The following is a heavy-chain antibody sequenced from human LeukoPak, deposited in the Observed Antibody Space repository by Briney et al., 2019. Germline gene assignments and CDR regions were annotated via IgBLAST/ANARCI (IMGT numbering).Heavy chain of an antibody. V-gene: IGHV4-38-2*01. CDR2: IYHSGST. Sequence: SETLSLTCAVSGYSISSGYYWGWIRHPPGKGLEWIGSIYHSGSTYYNPSLKSRVTISIDTSKNQVSLKLSSVTAADTAVYYCARQGRSSSSEPFDTWGQGKMVTVSS. D-gene: IGHD6-13*01. J-gene: IGHJ3*02. CDR3: ARQGRSSSSEPFDT. CDR1: GYSISSGYY.